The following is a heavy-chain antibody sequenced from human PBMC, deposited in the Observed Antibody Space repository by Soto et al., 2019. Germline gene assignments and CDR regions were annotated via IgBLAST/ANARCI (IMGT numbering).Heavy chain of an antibody. D-gene: IGHD1-26*01. CDR3: VRDPGSGSYYTRFDL. CDR2: LSGSTRTI. CDR1: GFTFGDYG. Sequence: QLVESGGGLVQPGGSLRISCIGAGFTFGDYGMNWVRQAPGKGLEWVSYLSGSTRTIYYADSVKGRFTISRDNAKDSLWLQMDSLRDEDTAVYYCVRDPGSGSYYTRFDLWGQGTLVTVSS. V-gene: IGHV3-48*02. J-gene: IGHJ4*02.